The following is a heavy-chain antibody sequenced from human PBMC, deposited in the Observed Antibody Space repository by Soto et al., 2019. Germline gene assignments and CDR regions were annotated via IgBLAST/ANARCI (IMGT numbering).Heavy chain of an antibody. CDR3: TRPRFLEWPQTRSGYYYYMDV. CDR2: IRSKANSYAT. V-gene: IGHV3-73*01. Sequence: PGGPLRLSFSASVCPFNFSSMHWFRPASGKGLEWVGRIRSKANSYATAYAASVKGRFTISRDDSKNTAYLQMNSLKTEDTAVYYCTRPRFLEWPQTRSGYYYYMDVWGKGTTVTVSS. J-gene: IGHJ6*03. CDR1: VCPFNFSS. D-gene: IGHD3-3*01.